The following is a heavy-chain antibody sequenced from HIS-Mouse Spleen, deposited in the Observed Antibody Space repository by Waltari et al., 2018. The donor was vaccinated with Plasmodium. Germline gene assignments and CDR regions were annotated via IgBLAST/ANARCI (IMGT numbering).Heavy chain of an antibody. CDR2: IKQDGSEK. CDR3: ASSWYWYFDL. J-gene: IGHJ2*01. CDR1: GFASSSHW. Sequence: EVQLVDSGGGLVQPGGSLRLSCAATGFASSSHWMSWVRQAPGKGLEWVANIKQDGSEKYYVDSVKGRFTISRDNAKNSLYLQMNSLRAEDTAVYYCASSWYWYFDLWGRGTLVTVSS. D-gene: IGHD6-13*01. V-gene: IGHV3-7*01.